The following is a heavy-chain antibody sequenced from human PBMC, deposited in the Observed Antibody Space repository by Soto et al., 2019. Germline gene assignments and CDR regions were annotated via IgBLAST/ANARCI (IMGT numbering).Heavy chain of an antibody. CDR3: AKWAAAWPEWYYFDY. Sequence: EVQLLESGGGLVQPGGSLRLSCAASGFTFISYAMSWVRQAPGKGLEWVSAISGSGGSTYYAYSVKGRFTISRDNSKNTLYLQMNMLRAEDTAVYYCAKWAAAWPEWYYFDYWGQGTLVTVSS. J-gene: IGHJ4*02. D-gene: IGHD6-13*01. CDR2: ISGSGGST. V-gene: IGHV3-23*01. CDR1: GFTFISYA.